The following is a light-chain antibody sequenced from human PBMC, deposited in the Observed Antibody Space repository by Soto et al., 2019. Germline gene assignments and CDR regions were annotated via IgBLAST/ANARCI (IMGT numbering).Light chain of an antibody. CDR1: QSISSY. V-gene: IGKV1-39*01. J-gene: IGKJ1*01. CDR3: QQSYTNPRT. Sequence: DIQMTQSPSSLSASVGDGVTITCRASQSISSYLNWYQQKPGKAPKLLIYAASSLQSGVPSRFSGSGSGTDFPLTISSLQPEDFATYYCQQSYTNPRTFGQGTRVEIK. CDR2: AAS.